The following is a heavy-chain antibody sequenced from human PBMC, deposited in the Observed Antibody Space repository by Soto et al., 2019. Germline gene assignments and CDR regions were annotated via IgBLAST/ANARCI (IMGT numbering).Heavy chain of an antibody. J-gene: IGHJ4*02. D-gene: IGHD3-3*01. V-gene: IGHV3-30*03. CDR3: ASTWSGYYYFDS. CDR1: GFTFSTYG. CDR2: ISYDVSNR. Sequence: QVQLVESGGGVVQPGGSLRLSCAASGFTFSTYGMHWVRQAPDKGLEWVAVISYDVSNRYYGDSVKGRFTISRDNSKNTLYLQMNSLRAEDTAVYYCASTWSGYYYFDSWGQGTLVNVSS.